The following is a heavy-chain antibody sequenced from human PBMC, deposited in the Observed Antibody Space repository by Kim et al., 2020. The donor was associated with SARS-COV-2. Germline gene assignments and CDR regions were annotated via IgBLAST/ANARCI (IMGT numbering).Heavy chain of an antibody. V-gene: IGHV1-18*04. CDR3: AREVVVVAALLPYYYYGMDV. Sequence: ASVKVSCKASGYTFTSYGISWVRQAPGQGLEWMGWISAYNGNTNYAQKLQGRVTMTTDTSTSTAYMELRSLRSDDTAVYYCAREVVVVAALLPYYYYGMDVWGQGTTVTVSS. CDR2: ISAYNGNT. CDR1: GYTFTSYG. D-gene: IGHD2-15*01. J-gene: IGHJ6*02.